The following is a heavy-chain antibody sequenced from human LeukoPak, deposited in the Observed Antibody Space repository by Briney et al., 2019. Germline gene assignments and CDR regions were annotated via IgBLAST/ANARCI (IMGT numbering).Heavy chain of an antibody. V-gene: IGHV3-53*01. J-gene: IGHJ5*02. Sequence: PGGSLRLSCTASGFTVSTNYMTWVRQAPGKGLEWVSIIYSGGSTYYADSVKGRFTISRDNSKSTLYLQMNTLRAEDTAVYYCARSSYCTKDSCYVGNWFDPWGQGTLVTVSS. CDR2: IYSGGST. CDR3: ARSSYCTKDSCYVGNWFDP. CDR1: GFTVSTNY. D-gene: IGHD2-2*01.